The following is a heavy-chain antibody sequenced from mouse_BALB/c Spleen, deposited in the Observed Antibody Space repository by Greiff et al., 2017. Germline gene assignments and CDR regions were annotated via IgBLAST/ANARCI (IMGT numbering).Heavy chain of an antibody. CDR2: INPSTGYT. Sequence: QVQLQQSGAELAKPGASVKMSCKASGYTFTSYWMHWVKQRPGQGLEWIGYINPSTGYTEYNQKFKDKATLTADKSSSTAYMQLSSLTSEDSAVYYCARSTMIPWYACWGQGTLVTVSA. D-gene: IGHD2-4*01. J-gene: IGHJ3*01. V-gene: IGHV1-7*01. CDR1: GYTFTSYW. CDR3: ARSTMIPWYAC.